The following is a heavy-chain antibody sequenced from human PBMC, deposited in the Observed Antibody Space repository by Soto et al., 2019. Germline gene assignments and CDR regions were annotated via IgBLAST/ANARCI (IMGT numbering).Heavy chain of an antibody. V-gene: IGHV4-39*01. J-gene: IGHJ6*02. CDR1: GGSISSSSYY. CDR3: AWQQQQQVVSYYYGMDV. D-gene: IGHD6-13*01. Sequence: SETLSLTCTVSGGSISSSSYYWGWIRQPPGKGLEWIGSIYYSGSTYYNPSLKSRVTISVDTSKNQFSLKLSSVTAADTAVYYCAWQQQQQVVSYYYGMDVWGQGTTVTVSS. CDR2: IYYSGST.